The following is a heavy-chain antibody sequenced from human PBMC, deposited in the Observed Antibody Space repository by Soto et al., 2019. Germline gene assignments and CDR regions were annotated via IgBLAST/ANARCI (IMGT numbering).Heavy chain of an antibody. CDR3: ARDRSYYYSSGSYSPPY. D-gene: IGHD3-22*01. V-gene: IGHV3-23*01. J-gene: IGHJ4*02. CDR1: GFTFSSYA. CDR2: ISGSAATT. Sequence: EVQLLESGGGLVQPGGSLRLSCAASGFTFSSYAMNWVRQAPGKGLEWVSAISGSAATTHFADSVKGRFTISRDNSKNTLYLQMNSLRAEDTAVYYCARDRSYYYSSGSYSPPYWGQGTLGTVSS.